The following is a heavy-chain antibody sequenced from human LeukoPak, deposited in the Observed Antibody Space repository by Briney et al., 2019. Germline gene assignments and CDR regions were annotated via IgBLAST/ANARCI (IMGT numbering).Heavy chain of an antibody. Sequence: PGGSLRLSCTVSGFTFGDYPMSWVRQAPGKGLEWVSAISGSGGSTYYAGSVKGRFTISRDNSKNTLYLQMNSLRAEDTAVYYCAKDARYPTRNFFLYYFDYWGQGTLVTVSS. CDR1: GFTFGDYP. CDR2: ISGSGGST. J-gene: IGHJ4*02. CDR3: AKDARYPTRNFFLYYFDY. D-gene: IGHD3-3*01. V-gene: IGHV3-23*01.